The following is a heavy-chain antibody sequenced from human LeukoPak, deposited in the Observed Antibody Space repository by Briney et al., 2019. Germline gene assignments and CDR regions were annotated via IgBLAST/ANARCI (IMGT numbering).Heavy chain of an antibody. Sequence: GASVKVSCKASGYTFTGYYMHWVRQAPGQGREWMGWINPNNGGTHYAQDFQGRVTMTRDTSINTAYMDLSSLRSDDTAIYYCARSLQTCGGECYWGQGTLVTVSS. D-gene: IGHD2-21*01. J-gene: IGHJ4*02. CDR1: GYTFTGYY. CDR3: ARSLQTCGGECY. V-gene: IGHV1-2*02. CDR2: INPNNGGT.